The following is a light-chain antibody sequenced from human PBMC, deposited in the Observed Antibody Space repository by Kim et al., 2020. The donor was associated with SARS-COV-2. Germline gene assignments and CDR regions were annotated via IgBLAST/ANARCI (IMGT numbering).Light chain of an antibody. CDR2: AAS. CDR3: QQDHNYPRT. V-gene: IGKV1-6*01. Sequence: AIQMTQSPSSLSASVGDRVTITCRASQDIRNDLGWYQQRPGKAPRLLIFAASSLQSGVPSRFSGSGSGTEFTLTISSLQPEDFATYYCQQDHNYPRTFGQGTKVDIK. CDR1: QDIRND. J-gene: IGKJ1*01.